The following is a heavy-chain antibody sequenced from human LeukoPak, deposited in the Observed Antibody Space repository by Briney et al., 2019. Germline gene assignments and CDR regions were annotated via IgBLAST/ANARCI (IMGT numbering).Heavy chain of an antibody. V-gene: IGHV4-38-2*02. CDR2: IYRSGST. CDR3: ARDVRNYYVSSGYYLFDY. Sequence: SETLSLTCTVSGYSINSGYYWVWIRQPPGKGLEWIGSIYRSGSTNYNPSLKSRVTISVDTSKNQFSLKLSSVTAADTAVYYCARDVRNYYVSSGYYLFDYWGQGTLVTVS. J-gene: IGHJ4*02. CDR1: GYSINSGYY. D-gene: IGHD3-22*01.